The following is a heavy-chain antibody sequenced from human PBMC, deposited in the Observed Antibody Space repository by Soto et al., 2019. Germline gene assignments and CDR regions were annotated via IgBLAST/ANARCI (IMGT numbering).Heavy chain of an antibody. J-gene: IGHJ4*02. CDR2: ISGTGGST. CDR3: AKADLSIVVVPAAMNYFDY. V-gene: IGHV3-23*01. D-gene: IGHD2-2*01. CDR1: GFTFSSYA. Sequence: EVQLLESGGGLVQPGGSLRLSCAASGFTFSSYAMSWVRQAPGKGLEWVSAISGTGGSTSYADSVKGRFTISRDNSKNTLYLQMNSLRAEDTAVYYCAKADLSIVVVPAAMNYFDYWGQGTLGTVSS.